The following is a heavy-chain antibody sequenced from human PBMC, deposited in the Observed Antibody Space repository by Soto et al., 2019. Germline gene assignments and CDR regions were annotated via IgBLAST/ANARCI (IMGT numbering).Heavy chain of an antibody. V-gene: IGHV1-18*01. J-gene: IGHJ4*02. CDR1: GSTFSSYG. CDR3: ARALGGDQVYYFDS. Sequence: QVQLVQSGPEVKRPGASMKVSCQASGSTFSSYGFSWVRQAPGQGIEWMGWISGYNGNTKHALKFLGRVTLTTDPSTSTAYMELRSLRSDDTAVFYCARALGGDQVYYFDSWGQGTLVTVSS. CDR2: ISGYNGNT. D-gene: IGHD3-16*01.